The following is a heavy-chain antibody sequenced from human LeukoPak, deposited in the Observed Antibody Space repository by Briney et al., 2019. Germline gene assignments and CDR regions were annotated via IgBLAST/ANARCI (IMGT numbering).Heavy chain of an antibody. D-gene: IGHD2-2*01. Sequence: GGSLRLSCAASGFTSSSYSMNWVRQAPGKGLEWVSSISSSSSYIYYADSVKGRFTISRDNAKNSLYLQMNSLRAEDTAVYYCARDMCSSTSCPRGRFDYWGQGTLVTVSS. CDR1: GFTSSSYS. CDR3: ARDMCSSTSCPRGRFDY. CDR2: ISSSSSYI. J-gene: IGHJ4*02. V-gene: IGHV3-21*01.